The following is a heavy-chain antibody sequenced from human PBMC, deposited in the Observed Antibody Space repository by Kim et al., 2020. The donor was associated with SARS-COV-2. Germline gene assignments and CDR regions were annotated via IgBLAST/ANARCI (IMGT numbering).Heavy chain of an antibody. V-gene: IGHV4-59*01. CDR3: ARDSLVATISGYYYGMDV. J-gene: IGHJ6*01. CDR1: GGSISSYY. Sequence: SETLSLTCTVSGGSISSYYWSWIRQPPGKGLEWIGYIYYSGSTNYNPSLKSRVTISVDTSKNQFSLKLSSVTAADTAVYYCARDSLVATISGYYYGMDV. D-gene: IGHD5-12*01. CDR2: IYYSGST.